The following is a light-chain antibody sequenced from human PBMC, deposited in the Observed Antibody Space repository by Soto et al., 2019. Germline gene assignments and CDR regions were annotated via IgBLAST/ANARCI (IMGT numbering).Light chain of an antibody. CDR2: DAS. CDR1: QSIRSER. V-gene: IGKV3-20*01. Sequence: EFVLTPTPAALSLSPRERAPLSCMSSQSIRSERLAWYQQKPGQAPRLVIFDASNRASGMPERFSGSGSGTDFTLTIARLEPEDFAVYYCQEYDGAPITFGLGGRLAIK. J-gene: IGKJ5*01. CDR3: QEYDGAPIT.